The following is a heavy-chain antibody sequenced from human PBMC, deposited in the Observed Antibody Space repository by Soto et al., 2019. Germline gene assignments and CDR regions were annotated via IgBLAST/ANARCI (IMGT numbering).Heavy chain of an antibody. CDR3: ARGRYGDY. D-gene: IGHD1-1*01. Sequence: QVHLVQSGAEVKKPGASVKVSCQGSGYAFTTYGITWVRQAPGQGLEWMGWISAHNGNTNYAQKLQGRVAVTRDTSTSTAYMELRSLIDDDTAVYYCARGRYGDYWGQGALVTVSS. CDR1: GYAFTTYG. CDR2: ISAHNGNT. J-gene: IGHJ4*02. V-gene: IGHV1-18*01.